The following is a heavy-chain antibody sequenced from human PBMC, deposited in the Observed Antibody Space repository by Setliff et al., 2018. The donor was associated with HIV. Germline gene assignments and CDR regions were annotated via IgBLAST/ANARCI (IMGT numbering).Heavy chain of an antibody. CDR2: INHSGGT. D-gene: IGHD1-1*01. Sequence: SETLSLTCAVSGGTFSLHYYTWIRQSPLRGLEWIGEINHSGGTYYDPSLKSRVTISVDTSKNQFSLKLTSVTAADTAVYYCASAGSGTRAPPRYWGQGTLVTVSS. CDR3: ASAGSGTRAPPRY. CDR1: GGTFSLHY. J-gene: IGHJ4*02. V-gene: IGHV4-34*01.